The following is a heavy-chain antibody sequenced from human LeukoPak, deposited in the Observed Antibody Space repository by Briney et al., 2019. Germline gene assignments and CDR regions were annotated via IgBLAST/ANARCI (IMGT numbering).Heavy chain of an antibody. CDR1: GFSFSTYG. V-gene: IGHV3-30*02. CDR2: IRYDGSNE. CDR3: AREKGTMIRAMAFEM. D-gene: IGHD3-10*01. Sequence: GGSLRLSCAASGFSFSTYGLHWVRHTPGKGLEWVAFIRYDGSNEYYADSVKGRFTISRDNSKNTLHLQMNSLRVEDTAVYYCAREKGTMIRAMAFEMWGQGTMVTVSS. J-gene: IGHJ3*02.